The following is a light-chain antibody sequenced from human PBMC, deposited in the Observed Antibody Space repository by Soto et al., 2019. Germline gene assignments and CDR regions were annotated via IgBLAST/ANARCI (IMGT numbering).Light chain of an antibody. V-gene: IGLV1-47*02. CDR3: AAWDDSLSGVV. CDR1: STNIGRNP. J-gene: IGLJ2*01. CDR2: GND. Sequence: QSVLTQPPSASGTPGQRVTISCSGTSTNIGRNPVYWYQQLPGTAPKLLIYGNDQRPSGVPDRFSGSKSGASASLAISGLRSEEEADDYCAAWDDSLSGVVFGGGTKVTVL.